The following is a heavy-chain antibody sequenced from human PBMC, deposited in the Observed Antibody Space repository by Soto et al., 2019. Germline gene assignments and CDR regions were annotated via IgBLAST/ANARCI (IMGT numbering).Heavy chain of an antibody. V-gene: IGHV2-5*02. CDR3: AHRVLRTVFGLVTTTAIYFDF. CDR2: IYWDDDK. D-gene: IGHD3-3*01. J-gene: IGHJ4*02. CDR1: EFSLTTSGVG. Sequence: QITLNESGPTQVKPRQTLTLTCTFSEFSLTTSGVGVGWIRQSPGKAPEWLALIYWDDDKGYSPSLKSRLTITKDTSKNQVVLTMADLDPADSATYCGAHRVLRTVFGLVTTTAIYFDFWGQGTPVAVSS.